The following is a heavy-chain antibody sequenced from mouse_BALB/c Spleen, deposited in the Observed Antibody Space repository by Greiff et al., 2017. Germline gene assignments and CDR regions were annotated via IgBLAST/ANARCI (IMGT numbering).Heavy chain of an antibody. CDR3: ARLGGYAMDY. CDR1: GFTFSSYT. Sequence: EVMLVESGGGLVQPGGSLKLSCAASGFTFSSYTMSWVRQTPEKRLEWVAYISNGGGSTYYPDTVKGRFTISRDNAKNTLYLQMSSLKSEDTAMYYCARLGGYAMDYWGQGTSVTVSS. CDR2: ISNGGGST. V-gene: IGHV5-12-2*01. J-gene: IGHJ4*01.